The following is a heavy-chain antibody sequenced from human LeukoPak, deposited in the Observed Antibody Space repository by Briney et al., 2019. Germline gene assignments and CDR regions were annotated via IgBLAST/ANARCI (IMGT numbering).Heavy chain of an antibody. CDR1: GFTFSSYT. J-gene: IGHJ4*02. CDR3: ARGDWDLDY. Sequence: PGGSLRLSCAASGFTFSSYTMNWVRQAPGQGLEWVSSISSSSTYIYYADSVKGRFTISRDNAKNSLYLQMNSLRAEDTTVYYCARGDWDLDYWGQGTLVTVSS. CDR2: ISSSSTYI. V-gene: IGHV3-21*01. D-gene: IGHD3-16*01.